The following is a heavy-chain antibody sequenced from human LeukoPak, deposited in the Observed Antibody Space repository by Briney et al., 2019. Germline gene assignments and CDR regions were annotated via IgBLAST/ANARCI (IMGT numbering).Heavy chain of an antibody. CDR2: INHSGSS. D-gene: IGHD2-2*01. V-gene: IGHV4-34*01. Sequence: SETLSLTCAVYGGSFSGYYWSWIRQPPGKGLEWIGEINHSGSSNYNPSLKSRVTISVDTSKNQFSLKLSSVTAADTAVYYCARHSIVVVPAATGDHPSYYYYMDVWGKGTTVTVSS. J-gene: IGHJ6*03. CDR3: ARHSIVVVPAATGDHPSYYYYMDV. CDR1: GGSFSGYY.